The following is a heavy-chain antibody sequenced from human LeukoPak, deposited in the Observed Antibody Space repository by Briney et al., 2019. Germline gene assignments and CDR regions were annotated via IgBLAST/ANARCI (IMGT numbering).Heavy chain of an antibody. CDR2: IYYSGST. V-gene: IGHV4-31*03. D-gene: IGHD6-13*01. CDR3: ARGGAAAGSDY. Sequence: SETLSLTCTVSGGSICSGGYYWSWTRQHPGKGLEWIGYIYYSGSTYYNPSLKSRVTISVDTSKNQFSLKLSSVTAADTPVYYCARGGAAAGSDYWGQGTLVTVSS. J-gene: IGHJ4*02. CDR1: GGSICSGGYY.